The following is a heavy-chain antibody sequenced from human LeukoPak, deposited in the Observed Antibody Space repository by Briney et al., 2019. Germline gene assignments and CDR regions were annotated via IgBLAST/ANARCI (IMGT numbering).Heavy chain of an antibody. CDR2: IYYSGST. Sequence: SETLSLTCTVSGGSISSSSYYWGWIRQPPGKGLEWIGSIYYSGSTYYNPSLKSRVTISVDTSKNQFSLKLSSVTATDTAVYYCARRRAGRDWFDPWGQGTLVTVSS. D-gene: IGHD6-19*01. CDR3: ARRRAGRDWFDP. CDR1: GGSISSSSYY. V-gene: IGHV4-39*01. J-gene: IGHJ5*02.